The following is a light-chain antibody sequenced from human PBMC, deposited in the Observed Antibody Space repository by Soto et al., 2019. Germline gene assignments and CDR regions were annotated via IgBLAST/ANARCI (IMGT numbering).Light chain of an antibody. CDR1: SSNIGRNY. Sequence: QSVLTQPPSVSAAPGQKVTISCSGSSSNIGRNYVSWYQHLPGTAPKLLIYDADKRPSGIPDRLSASKSGTSASLTITGLQAEDEADYYCQSYDSRLSCSIFGTGTKVTVL. V-gene: IGLV1-51*01. J-gene: IGLJ1*01. CDR3: QSYDSRLSCSI. CDR2: DAD.